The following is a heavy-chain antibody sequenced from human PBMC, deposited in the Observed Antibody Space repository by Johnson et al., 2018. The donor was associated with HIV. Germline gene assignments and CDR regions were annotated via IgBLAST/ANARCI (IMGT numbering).Heavy chain of an antibody. Sequence: VQLVESGGDLVQPGGSLKLSCAASAFAFSDSAIHWVRQASGKGLEWVGRIRSKGYTYATAYAASMKGRFTISRDDSKNTLYLQMNSLRAEDTAVYYCARDSSNSFRFEMYAFDIWGQGTMVTVSS. V-gene: IGHV3-73*01. J-gene: IGHJ3*02. CDR3: ARDSSNSFRFEMYAFDI. CDR2: IRSKGYTYAT. CDR1: AFAFSDSA. D-gene: IGHD6-6*01.